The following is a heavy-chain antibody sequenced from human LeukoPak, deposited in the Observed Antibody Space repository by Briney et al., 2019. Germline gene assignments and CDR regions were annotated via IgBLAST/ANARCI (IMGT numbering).Heavy chain of an antibody. V-gene: IGHV4-59*08. CDR3: ARCGGGGYNFDS. D-gene: IGHD5-24*01. CDR2: IYSSGST. Sequence: SETLSLTCTVSGGSISGYYWSWIRQSPGKGLEWIGYIYSSGSTSYNASLKSRVTISIDTSKNHFSLNLTFVTAADTAVYYCARCGGGGYNFDSWGQGILVTVSS. J-gene: IGHJ5*01. CDR1: GGSISGYY.